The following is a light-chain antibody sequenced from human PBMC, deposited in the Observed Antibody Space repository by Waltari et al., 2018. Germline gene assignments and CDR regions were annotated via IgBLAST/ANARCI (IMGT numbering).Light chain of an antibody. CDR2: EST. CDR3: GTWDSSLSGAV. CDR1: SSNIGNNY. Sequence: QSVLTQPPSVSAAPGQRVTISCSGGSSNIGNNYVSWYRQFPGTAPKLLIYESTERPSGIPGRCSGSKSGTSATLDITGLQAGDEADYYCGTWDSSLSGAVFGGGTHLTVL. V-gene: IGLV1-51*02. J-gene: IGLJ7*01.